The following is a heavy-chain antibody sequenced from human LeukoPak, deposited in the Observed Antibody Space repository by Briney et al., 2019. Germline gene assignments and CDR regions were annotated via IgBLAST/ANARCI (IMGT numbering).Heavy chain of an antibody. CDR3: ARDGFGTIDY. Sequence: GASVKVSCKASGYNFVSYNMHWVRQAPGQGLEWMGIINVRDGIRTYAQKFQGRIIVTGDTSTSTFFMELSSLRFEDTAMYYCARDGFGTIDYWGQGTLVTVSS. V-gene: IGHV1-46*01. CDR2: INVRDGIR. CDR1: GYNFVSYN. J-gene: IGHJ4*02. D-gene: IGHD1/OR15-1a*01.